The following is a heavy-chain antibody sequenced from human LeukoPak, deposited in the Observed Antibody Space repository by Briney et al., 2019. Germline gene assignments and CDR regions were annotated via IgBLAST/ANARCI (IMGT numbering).Heavy chain of an antibody. V-gene: IGHV3-72*01. CDR3: AGEAAAGTGRDY. J-gene: IGHJ4*02. CDR2: IRKKGNSYTT. Sequence: GGSLRLSCAVSGFTFSDHYMEWVRQAPGKGLEWVGRIRKKGNSYTTEYAASVRGRFTISRDDSKNSVYLQMNSLKTEETAVYYCAGEAAAGTGRDYWGQGTLVTVSS. CDR1: GFTFSDHY. D-gene: IGHD6-13*01.